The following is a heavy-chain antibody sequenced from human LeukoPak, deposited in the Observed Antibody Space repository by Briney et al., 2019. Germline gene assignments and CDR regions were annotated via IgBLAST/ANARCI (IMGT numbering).Heavy chain of an antibody. J-gene: IGHJ6*03. CDR3: ARGLSGPYYYYYMDV. Sequence: ASVKVSCKASGFTFTAYNIHWVRQAPGQGLEWMGWINPNNGGTNYAQKFQGRVTMTRDTSISTAYMELSRLRSDDTAVYYCARGLSGPYYYYYMDVWGKGTTVTVSS. CDR2: INPNNGGT. CDR1: GFTFTAYN. V-gene: IGHV1-2*02. D-gene: IGHD2-15*01.